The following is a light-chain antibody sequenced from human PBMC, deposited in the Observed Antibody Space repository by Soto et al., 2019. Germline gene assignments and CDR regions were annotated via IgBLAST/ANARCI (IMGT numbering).Light chain of an antibody. V-gene: IGLV2-14*01. CDR3: SSYTSSSTVV. J-gene: IGLJ3*02. CDR2: DVS. CDR1: SSDVGGYNY. Sequence: QSVLTQPASVSGSPGQSITNSCTGTSSDVGGYNYVSWYQQHPGKAPKLMIYDVSNRPSGVSNRFSGSKSGNTASLTISGLQAEDEADYYCSSYTSSSTVVFGGWTKLTVL.